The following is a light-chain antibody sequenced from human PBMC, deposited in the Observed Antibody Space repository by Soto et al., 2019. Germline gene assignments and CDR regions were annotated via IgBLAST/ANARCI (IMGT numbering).Light chain of an antibody. J-gene: IGKJ1*01. CDR2: GAS. V-gene: IGKV3-20*01. CDR1: QSVSSSY. Sequence: EIVLTQSPDTLSLSPGERATLSCRASQSVSSSYLAWYQQKPGQAPSLLIYGASSRATGIPDRFSGSGSATDFTLTISRLEPEDFAVYFCQQCGSSPWTFGQGTKVDIK. CDR3: QQCGSSPWT.